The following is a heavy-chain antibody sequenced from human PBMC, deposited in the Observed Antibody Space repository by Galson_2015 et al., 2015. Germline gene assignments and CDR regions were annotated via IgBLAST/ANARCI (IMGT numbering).Heavy chain of an antibody. Sequence: SVKVSCKASGGTFSSYAISWVRQAPGQGLEWMGGIIPISGTTNYAQKFQGRVTITADRSTNTTYMELSRLRSDDTAVYYCARHILTGYFVFDYWGQGTPVTVSS. CDR2: IIPISGTT. D-gene: IGHD3-9*01. CDR1: GGTFSSYA. J-gene: IGHJ4*02. V-gene: IGHV1-69*06. CDR3: ARHILTGYFVFDY.